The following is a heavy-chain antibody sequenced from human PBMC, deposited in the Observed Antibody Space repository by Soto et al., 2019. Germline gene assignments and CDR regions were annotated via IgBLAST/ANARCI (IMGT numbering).Heavy chain of an antibody. CDR1: GYSFTSYW. CDR3: ARHEIMGSSSVWFDP. Sequence: ESLKISCKGSGYSFTSYWISWVRQMPGKGLEWMGRIDPSDSYTNYSPSFQGHVTISADKSISTAYLQWSSLKASDTAMYYCARHEIMGSSSVWFDPWGQGTLVTVS. J-gene: IGHJ5*02. CDR2: IDPSDSYT. V-gene: IGHV5-10-1*01. D-gene: IGHD6-6*01.